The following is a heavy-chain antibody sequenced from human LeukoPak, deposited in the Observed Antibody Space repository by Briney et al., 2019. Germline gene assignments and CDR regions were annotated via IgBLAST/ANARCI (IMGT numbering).Heavy chain of an antibody. CDR2: IYYSGST. Sequence: SETLSLTCTVSVGSISSSSYYWGWIRQPPGKGLEWIGSIYYSGSTYYNPSLKSRVTISVDTSKIQFSLKLSSVTAADTAVYYCARLTRIVGATRGFDYWGQGTLVTVSS. CDR1: VGSISSSSYY. D-gene: IGHD1-26*01. CDR3: ARLTRIVGATRGFDY. V-gene: IGHV4-39*01. J-gene: IGHJ4*02.